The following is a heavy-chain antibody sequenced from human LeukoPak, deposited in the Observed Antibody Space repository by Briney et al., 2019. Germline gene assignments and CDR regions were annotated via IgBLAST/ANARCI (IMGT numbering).Heavy chain of an antibody. D-gene: IGHD2-15*01. CDR3: ARAGYCSGGSCLNWFDA. J-gene: IGHJ5*02. CDR1: GYTFNSHG. Sequence: ASVKVSCKASGYTFNSHGISWVQQAPGQGLEWMGWISVYNGNTNYAQKLQGRVTMTTDTSTSIAYMELRSLRSDDTAVYYCARAGYCSGGSCLNWFDAWGQGTLVTVSS. CDR2: ISVYNGNT. V-gene: IGHV1-18*01.